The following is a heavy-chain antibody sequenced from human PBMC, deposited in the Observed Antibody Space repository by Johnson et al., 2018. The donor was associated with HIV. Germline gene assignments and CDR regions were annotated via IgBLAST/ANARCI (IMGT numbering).Heavy chain of an antibody. J-gene: IGHJ3*02. Sequence: VQLVESGGGLVQPGGSLRLSCAASGFTFSSYWMSWVRQAPGKGLEWVANIKQDGSEKYYVDSVKGRFTISRDNAKNSLYLQMNSLRAEDTAVYYCARDSLIAVAGFGAFDIWGQGTMVTVSS. V-gene: IGHV3-7*04. CDR2: IKQDGSEK. CDR3: ARDSLIAVAGFGAFDI. D-gene: IGHD6-19*01. CDR1: GFTFSSYW.